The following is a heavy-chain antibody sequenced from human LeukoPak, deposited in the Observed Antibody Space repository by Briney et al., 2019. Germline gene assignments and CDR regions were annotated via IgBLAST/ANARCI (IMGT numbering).Heavy chain of an antibody. J-gene: IGHJ6*02. Sequence: GGSLRLSCAASGFTFDDYAMHWVRQAPGKGLEWVSRISWNSGSIGYADSVKGRFTISRDNATNSLYMQMNSLRAEDTALYYCAKDDSKKWCGKTTTYYGMDVWGQGTTVTVSS. D-gene: IGHD3-10*01. V-gene: IGHV3-9*01. CDR1: GFTFDDYA. CDR2: ISWNSGSI. CDR3: AKDDSKKWCGKTTTYYGMDV.